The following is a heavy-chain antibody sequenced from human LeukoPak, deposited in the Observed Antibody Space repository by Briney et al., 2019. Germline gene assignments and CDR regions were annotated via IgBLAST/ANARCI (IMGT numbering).Heavy chain of an antibody. CDR2: IKSKTDGGTT. J-gene: IGHJ4*02. D-gene: IGHD4-17*01. CDR1: GFTFSNAW. CDR3: TTDRVTTDDYGDYEEGLNFDY. Sequence: GGSLRLSCAASGFTFSNAWMSWVRQAPGKGLEWVGRIKSKTDGGTTDYAAPVKGRFTISRDDSKNTLYLQMNSLKTEDTAVYYCTTDRVTTDDYGDYEEGLNFDYWGQGTLVTVSS. V-gene: IGHV3-15*01.